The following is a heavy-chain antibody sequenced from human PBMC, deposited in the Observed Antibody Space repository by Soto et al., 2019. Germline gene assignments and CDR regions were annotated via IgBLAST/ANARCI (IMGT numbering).Heavy chain of an antibody. V-gene: IGHV1-3*01. CDR1: GYTFTSYA. CDR3: ARSIVVVTAADH. D-gene: IGHD2-21*02. CDR2: INAGNGNT. Sequence: QVQLVQSGAEVKKPGASVKVSCKASGYTFTSYAMHWVRQAPGQRLEWMGWINAGNGNTKYSQKFQGRVTITRDTSASTAYMELSSLRSEDTAVYYSARSIVVVTAADHWGQGTLVTVSS. J-gene: IGHJ4*02.